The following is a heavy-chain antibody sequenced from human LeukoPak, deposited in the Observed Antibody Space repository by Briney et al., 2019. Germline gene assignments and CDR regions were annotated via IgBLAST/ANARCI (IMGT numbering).Heavy chain of an antibody. CDR1: GYTFTSYY. CDR3: ARGSGAQGRRWDY. V-gene: IGHV1-46*03. D-gene: IGHD1-26*01. Sequence: GASVEVSCKASGYTFTSYYMHWVRQAPGQGLEWMGIISPSGGSTSYTQKFQGRVTMTRDTSTSTVYMELSSLRSEDTAVYYCARGSGAQGRRWDYWGQGTLVTVSS. CDR2: ISPSGGST. J-gene: IGHJ4*02.